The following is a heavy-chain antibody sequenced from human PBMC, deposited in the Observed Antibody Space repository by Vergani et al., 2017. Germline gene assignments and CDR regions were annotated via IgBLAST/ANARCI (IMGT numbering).Heavy chain of an antibody. J-gene: IGHJ5*02. CDR3: ARGGCSSTSCYRDNWFDP. Sequence: QVQLVQSGAEVKKPGASVKVSCKASGYTFTSYDINWVRQATGQGLEWMGWMNPNSGNTGYAQKFQGRVTMTRDTSISTAYMELSRLRSDDTAVYYCARGGCSSTSCYRDNWFDPWGQGTLVTVSS. CDR2: MNPNSGNT. D-gene: IGHD2-2*01. CDR1: GYTFTSYD. V-gene: IGHV1-8*02.